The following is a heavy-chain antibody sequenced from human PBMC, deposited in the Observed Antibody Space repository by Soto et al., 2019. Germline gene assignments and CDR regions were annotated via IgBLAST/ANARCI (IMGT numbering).Heavy chain of an antibody. V-gene: IGHV1-18*01. D-gene: IGHD1-26*01. CDR1: GYTFTTSY. J-gene: IGHJ5*02. CDR2: ISPSNGNR. CDR3: ARGGGAHYRFDP. Sequence: GASVKVSCKASGYTFTTSYLTWVRQAPGRGLEWVGWISPSNGNRNYAQKFQGRVTMTTDTSTSTVYMELRSLRPDDTAVYYCARGGGAHYRFDPWGQGTQVTVSS.